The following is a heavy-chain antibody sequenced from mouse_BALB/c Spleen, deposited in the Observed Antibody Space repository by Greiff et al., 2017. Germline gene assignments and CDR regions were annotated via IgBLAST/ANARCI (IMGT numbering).Heavy chain of an antibody. J-gene: IGHJ2*01. CDR1: GFSLTSYD. Sequence: VQVVESGPGLVAPSQSLSITCTVSGFSLTSYDISWIRQPPGKGLEWLGVIWTGGGTNYNSAFMSRLSISKDNSKSQVFLKMNSLQTDDTAIYYCVRGGSYYGSSYNYFDYWGQGTTLTVSS. V-gene: IGHV2-9-2*01. CDR2: IWTGGGT. D-gene: IGHD1-1*01. CDR3: VRGGSYYGSSYNYFDY.